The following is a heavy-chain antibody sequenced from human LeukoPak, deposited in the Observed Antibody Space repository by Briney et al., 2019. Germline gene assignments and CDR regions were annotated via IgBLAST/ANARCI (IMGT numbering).Heavy chain of an antibody. CDR2: IYYSGST. CDR1: GDSFSSDSY. D-gene: IGHD3-10*01. J-gene: IGHJ3*02. V-gene: IGHV4-61*01. CDR3: ARRIKMVRSDAFHI. Sequence: SETLSLTCTVSGDSFSSDSYWSWIRPPPGKGLEWIGYIYYSGSTNYNPSLKSRVTISVDTSKNQFSLKLRSVTAADTAVYYCARRIKMVRSDAFHIWGQGTVVTVSS.